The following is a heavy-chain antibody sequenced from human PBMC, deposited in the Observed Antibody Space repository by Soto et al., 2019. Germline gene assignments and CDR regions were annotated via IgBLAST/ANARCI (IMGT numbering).Heavy chain of an antibody. CDR1: GFTFSNAW. J-gene: IGHJ4*02. D-gene: IGHD3-22*01. CDR3: TSRISDYPY. CDR2: IKSKIDGGTT. Sequence: PGGSLRLSCAASGFTFSNAWMNWVRQAPGKGLEWVGRIKSKIDGGTTDYAAPVIGRFTISSDDSKNTLFLQMNSLKTEDTAVYYCTSRISDYPYWGQGTLVTVSS. V-gene: IGHV3-15*07.